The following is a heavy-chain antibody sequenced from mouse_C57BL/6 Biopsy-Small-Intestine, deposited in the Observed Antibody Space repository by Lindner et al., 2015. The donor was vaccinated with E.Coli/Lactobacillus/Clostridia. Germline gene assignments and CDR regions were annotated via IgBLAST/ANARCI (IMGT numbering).Heavy chain of an antibody. CDR1: GYSFTGYY. CDR3: ARYDS. V-gene: IGHV1-42*01. Sequence: QLQESGPELVKPGASVKISCKASGYSFTGYYMNWVKQSPEKSLEWIGEINPSTGGTTYNQKFKAKATLTVDKSSSTAYMQLKSLTSEDSAVYYCARYDSWGQGTTLTVSS. CDR2: INPSTGGT. J-gene: IGHJ2*01.